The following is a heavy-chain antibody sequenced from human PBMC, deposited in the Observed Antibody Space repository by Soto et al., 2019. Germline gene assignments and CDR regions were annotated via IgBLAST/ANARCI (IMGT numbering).Heavy chain of an antibody. V-gene: IGHV4-34*01. D-gene: IGHD1-1*01. CDR1: GGSFSGYY. CDR2: INHSGST. CDR3: ARHGATGTTSHFDY. J-gene: IGHJ4*02. Sequence: QVQLQQWGAGLLKPSETLSLTCAVYGGSFSGYYWSWIRQPPGKGLEWIGEINHSGSTNYNPSLKSRVTISVDTSKNQFSLKLSSVTAADTAVYYCARHGATGTTSHFDYWAREPWSPSPQ.